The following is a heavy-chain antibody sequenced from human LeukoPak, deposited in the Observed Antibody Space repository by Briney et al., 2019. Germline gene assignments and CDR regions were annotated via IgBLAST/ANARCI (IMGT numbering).Heavy chain of an antibody. CDR2: IRSSGDTI. CDR1: TVTFSTYD. V-gene: IGHV3-48*03. Sequence: GGSLRLSCAASTVTFSTYDINWVRQAPGKGLEWISYIRSSGDTIYYADSVRGRFTISRDNARNSVYLQMNSLRAGDTAVYYCARDLASGAYTFDFWGRGTMVTVSS. CDR3: ARDLASGAYTFDF. J-gene: IGHJ3*01. D-gene: IGHD3-16*01.